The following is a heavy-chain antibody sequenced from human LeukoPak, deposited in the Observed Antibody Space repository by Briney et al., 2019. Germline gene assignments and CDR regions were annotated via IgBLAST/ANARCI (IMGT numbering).Heavy chain of an antibody. D-gene: IGHD6-19*01. CDR2: IIPIFGTA. V-gene: IGHV1-69*05. CDR1: GGTFSSYA. CDR3: ARSSAVAGTANFDY. J-gene: IGHJ4*02. Sequence: ASVKVSCKGSGGTFSSYAIIWVRQAPGQGLEWMGRIIPIFGTANYAQKFQGRVTITTDESTSTAYMELSSLRSEDTAVYYCARSSAVAGTANFDYWGQGTLVTVSS.